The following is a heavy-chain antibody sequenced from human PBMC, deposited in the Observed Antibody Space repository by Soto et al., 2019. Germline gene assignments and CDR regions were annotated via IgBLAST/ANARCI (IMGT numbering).Heavy chain of an antibody. V-gene: IGHV3-30-3*01. CDR3: ARDLRVGATSYYGMDV. CDR1: GFTFSSYA. Sequence: GGSLRLSCAASGFTFSSYAMHCVRQAPGKGLEWVAVISYDGSNKYYADSVKGRFTISRDNSKNTLYMQMNSLRAEDTAVYYCARDLRVGATSYYGMDVWGQGTTVTVSS. J-gene: IGHJ6*02. CDR2: ISYDGSNK. D-gene: IGHD1-26*01.